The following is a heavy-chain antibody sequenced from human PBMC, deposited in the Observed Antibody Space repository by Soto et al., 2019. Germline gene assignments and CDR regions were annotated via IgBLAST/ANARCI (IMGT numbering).Heavy chain of an antibody. CDR3: ARVSIAARRSAFDI. V-gene: IGHV3-23*01. CDR2: ISNSGDGT. J-gene: IGHJ3*02. CDR1: GFTFSTYA. Sequence: PGGSLRLSXAASGFTFSTYAMTWVRQAPGKGLEWVSLISNSGDGTYYADSVKGRFTISRDNSQRTLNLQMNSLRAEDTAVYYCARVSIAARRSAFDIWGQGTMVTVSS. D-gene: IGHD6-6*01.